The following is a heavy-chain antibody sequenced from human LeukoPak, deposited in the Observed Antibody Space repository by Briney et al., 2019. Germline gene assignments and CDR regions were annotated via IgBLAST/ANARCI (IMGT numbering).Heavy chain of an antibody. D-gene: IGHD5-12*01. CDR3: ARGVRAGGYPYFDA. V-gene: IGHV4-59*01. CDR2: IYYTGTT. Sequence: SETLSLTCTVSGASISDYYWSWIRQPPGKGLEWIGYIYYTGTTNYNPSLRSRVTISVDTSKSQFSLKLSSVTAADTAVYFCARGVRAGGYPYFDAWGQGTLVSVSS. J-gene: IGHJ4*02. CDR1: GASISDYY.